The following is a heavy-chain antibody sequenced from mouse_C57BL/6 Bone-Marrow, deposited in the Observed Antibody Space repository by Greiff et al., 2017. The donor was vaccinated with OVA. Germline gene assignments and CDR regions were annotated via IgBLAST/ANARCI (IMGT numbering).Heavy chain of an antibody. Sequence: EVQLQQSGAELVKPGASVKLSCTASGFNIKDYYMHWVKQRTEQGLEWIGRIDPEDGETKYAPKFPGKATITADTSSNTAYLQLSSLTSEDTAVYYGARIGLLRYSWFAYWGQGTLVTVSA. J-gene: IGHJ3*01. D-gene: IGHD1-1*01. V-gene: IGHV14-2*01. CDR2: IDPEDGET. CDR1: GFNIKDYY. CDR3: ARIGLLRYSWFAY.